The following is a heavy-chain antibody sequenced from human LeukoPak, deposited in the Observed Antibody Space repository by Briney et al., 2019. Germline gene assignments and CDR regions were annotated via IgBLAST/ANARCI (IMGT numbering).Heavy chain of an antibody. CDR2: INHSGST. CDR3: ARGIAAAGPRY. V-gene: IGHV4-34*01. J-gene: IGHJ4*02. Sequence: SETLSLTCAVYGGSFSGYYWSWIRQPPGKGLEWIGEINHSGSTNYNPSLKSRATISVDTSKNQFSLKLSSVTAADTAVYYCARGIAAAGPRYWGQGTLVTVSS. D-gene: IGHD6-13*01. CDR1: GGSFSGYY.